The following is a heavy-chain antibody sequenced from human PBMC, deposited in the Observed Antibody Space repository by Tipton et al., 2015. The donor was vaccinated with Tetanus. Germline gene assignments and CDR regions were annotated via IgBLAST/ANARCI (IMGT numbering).Heavy chain of an antibody. V-gene: IGHV3-23*01. D-gene: IGHD3-3*01. CDR2: ISGSGGST. CDR1: GFTFSRYA. J-gene: IGHJ6*02. Sequence: SLRLSCAASGFTFSRYAMHWVRQAPGKGLEWVSAISGSGGSTYYADSVKGRFTISRDNAKNSLYLQMNSLRAEDTAVYYCARDAGGWSGKDYYGMDVWGQGTTVTVSS. CDR3: ARDAGGWSGKDYYGMDV.